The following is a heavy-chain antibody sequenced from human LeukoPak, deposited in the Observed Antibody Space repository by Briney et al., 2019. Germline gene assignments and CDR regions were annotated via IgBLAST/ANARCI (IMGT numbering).Heavy chain of an antibody. CDR1: GSTFTSYG. D-gene: IGHD4-17*01. V-gene: IGHV1-18*01. CDR3: ARLENYGDYGY. Sequence: ASVKLSCNSSGSTFTSYGISLVRHAPGQGLELVGWLYFYNGNTNYSQEFQGRGTMTTDTYTSIAYMELRSLTSDDTAVYYCARLENYGDYGYWGQGTLVTVSS. CDR2: LYFYNGNT. J-gene: IGHJ4*02.